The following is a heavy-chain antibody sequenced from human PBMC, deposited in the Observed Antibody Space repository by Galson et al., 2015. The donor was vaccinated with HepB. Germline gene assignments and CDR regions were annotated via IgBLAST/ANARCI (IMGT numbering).Heavy chain of an antibody. D-gene: IGHD3-10*01. CDR3: AKEGEETSKLDY. CDR1: GFTFDDYT. J-gene: IGHJ4*02. CDR2: ISWDGGRT. Sequence: SLRLSCAASGFTFDDYTMHWVRQAPGKGLEWVSLISWDGGRTYYADSVKGRFTISRDNSKNSLYLQMSSLRPEDTAFYYCAKEGEETSKLDYWGQGTLVTVSS. V-gene: IGHV3-43*01.